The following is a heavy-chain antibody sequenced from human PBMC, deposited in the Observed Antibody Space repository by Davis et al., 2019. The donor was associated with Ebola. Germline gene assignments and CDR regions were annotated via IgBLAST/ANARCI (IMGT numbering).Heavy chain of an antibody. J-gene: IGHJ5*01. Sequence: ASVKVSCKASGYTFTSYDINWVRQASGHGLKWMGVINPNDGTTTYAQEFRDRVTMTRDTSTSTVFLDMRNLAFDDTAVYYCVIITMTWGQGTLVTVSS. V-gene: IGHV1-46*01. CDR1: GYTFTSYD. CDR3: VIITMT. CDR2: INPNDGTT.